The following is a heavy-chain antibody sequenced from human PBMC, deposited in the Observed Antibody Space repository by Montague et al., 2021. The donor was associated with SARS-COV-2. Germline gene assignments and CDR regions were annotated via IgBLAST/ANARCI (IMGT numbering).Heavy chain of an antibody. CDR2: IFHSGIT. V-gene: IGHV4-59*13. Sequence: SETLSLTRSVSGGSISSYYWSWIRQSPGKGLEWIGYIFHSGITDYNPSLKGRVTISVDMSKNQFSLQLNSVTAADSAVYYCARTEYNWNDWFDPWGQGTLVTVSS. CDR3: ARTEYNWNDWFDP. D-gene: IGHD1-20*01. J-gene: IGHJ5*02. CDR1: GGSISSYY.